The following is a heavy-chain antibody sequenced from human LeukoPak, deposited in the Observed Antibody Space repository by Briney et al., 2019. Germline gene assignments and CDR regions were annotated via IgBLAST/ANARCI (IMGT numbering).Heavy chain of an antibody. D-gene: IGHD4-17*01. J-gene: IGHJ4*02. Sequence: PGGSLRLSCAASGFTFSGYAMSWVRQTPGKGLEWVSATSARGGDTYYADSVKGRFTISRDNSKNTVYLQMNSLRAEDTALYYCAKYFTFYGDSRGYYFDFWGQGTLVTASS. CDR3: AKYFTFYGDSRGYYFDF. CDR2: TSARGGDT. V-gene: IGHV3-23*01. CDR1: GFTFSGYA.